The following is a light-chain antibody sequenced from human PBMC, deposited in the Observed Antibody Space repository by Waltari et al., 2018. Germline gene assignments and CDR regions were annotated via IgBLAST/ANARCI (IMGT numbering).Light chain of an antibody. CDR2: ASS. J-gene: IGKJ4*01. V-gene: IGKV1-39*01. Sequence: DIQMTQSPSSLSASVGDRVTITCRASQSISTSVNWYQQKPVKAPRLLVYASSGLQSGVPSKFSGGGFGTNFTLTITSLEPEDFATYYCQQSYDNPLTFGGGTRVESK. CDR3: QQSYDNPLT. CDR1: QSISTS.